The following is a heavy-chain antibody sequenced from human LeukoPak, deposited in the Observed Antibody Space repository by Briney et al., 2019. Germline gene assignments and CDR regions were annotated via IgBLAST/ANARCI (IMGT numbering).Heavy chain of an antibody. D-gene: IGHD5-24*01. CDR2: IYSSGSNI. Sequence: GGSLRLSCAASGFTFSSYEMNWVRQAPGKGLEWVSYIYSSGSNIYYADFVKGRFTISRDNAKNSLYLQMNSLSAEDTAVYYCAREGGDGYNVGFDYWGQGTLVTVSS. CDR3: AREGGDGYNVGFDY. CDR1: GFTFSSYE. J-gene: IGHJ4*02. V-gene: IGHV3-48*03.